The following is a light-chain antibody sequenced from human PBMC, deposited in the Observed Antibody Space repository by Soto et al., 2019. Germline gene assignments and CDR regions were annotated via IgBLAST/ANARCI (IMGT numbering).Light chain of an antibody. J-gene: IGLJ2*01. Sequence: SYELTQPPSVSVAPGQTARITCGGNNIGIKSVHWYQQKPGQAPVLVIYYDSDRASGIPERLSGSNSGNTTTLTISRVEAGDEADYYCQVWDSSSDHVVFGGGTKLTVL. V-gene: IGLV3-21*04. CDR3: QVWDSSSDHVV. CDR2: YDS. CDR1: NIGIKS.